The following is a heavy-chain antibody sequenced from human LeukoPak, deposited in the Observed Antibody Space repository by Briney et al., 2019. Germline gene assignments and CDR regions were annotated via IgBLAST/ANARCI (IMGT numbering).Heavy chain of an antibody. V-gene: IGHV3-13*04. Sequence: GGSLRLSCAPSGFTFSTFDMLWVRQATPKDLQWVSAIGAVGDTYYPGSVKGRFTISRENARNSLYLQMNSLRAEDTAVYYCAREIHDSGDNGWFLDLWGRGTLVTVSS. CDR3: AREIHDSGDNGWFLDL. CDR2: IGAVGDT. J-gene: IGHJ2*01. CDR1: GFTFSTFD. D-gene: IGHD4-17*01.